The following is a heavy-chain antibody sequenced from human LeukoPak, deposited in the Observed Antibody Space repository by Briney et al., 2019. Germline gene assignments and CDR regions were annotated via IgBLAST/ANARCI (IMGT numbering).Heavy chain of an antibody. Sequence: GGSLRLSCAASGFTFSSYAMSWVRQAPGKGLEWVSGFGGSGGSTYYADSVKGRFTISRDNSKNTLYLQMNSLRAEDTAVYYCARDPDGHDAFDIWGQGTMVTVSS. CDR3: ARDPDGHDAFDI. J-gene: IGHJ3*02. V-gene: IGHV3-23*01. CDR2: FGGSGGST. D-gene: IGHD5-24*01. CDR1: GFTFSSYA.